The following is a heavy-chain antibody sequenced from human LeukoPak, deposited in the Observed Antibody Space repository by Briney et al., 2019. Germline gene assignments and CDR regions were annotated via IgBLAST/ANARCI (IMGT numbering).Heavy chain of an antibody. Sequence: PGGSLRLSCAASGFTFSSYNMNWVRQAPGKGLERVSFISSSGSYIYYADSVRGRFTISRDNAENSLYLQMNSLRAEDTAVYYCARGADCSSTSCYKGDWFDPWGQGTLVTVSS. CDR2: ISSSGSYI. V-gene: IGHV3-21*01. CDR3: ARGADCSSTSCYKGDWFDP. D-gene: IGHD2-2*02. CDR1: GFTFSSYN. J-gene: IGHJ5*02.